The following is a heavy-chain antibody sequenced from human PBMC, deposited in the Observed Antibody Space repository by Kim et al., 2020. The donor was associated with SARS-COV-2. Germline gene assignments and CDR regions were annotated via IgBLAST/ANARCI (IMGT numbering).Heavy chain of an antibody. V-gene: IGHV3-21*01. CDR1: GFTFSSYS. D-gene: IGHD2-2*02. J-gene: IGHJ6*02. Sequence: GGSLRLSCAASGFTFSSYSMNWVRQAPGKGLEWVSSISSSSSYIYYADSVKVRFTISRDNAKNSLYLQMNSLRAEDTAVYYCVPAAIRGDYYYGMDVWGQGTTVTVSS. CDR2: ISSSSSYI. CDR3: VPAAIRGDYYYGMDV.